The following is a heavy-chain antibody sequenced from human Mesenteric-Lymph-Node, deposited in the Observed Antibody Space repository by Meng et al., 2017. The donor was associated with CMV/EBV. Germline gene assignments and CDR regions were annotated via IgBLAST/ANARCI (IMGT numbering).Heavy chain of an antibody. Sequence: GESLKISCAASGFTFSSSWMHWVRQAPGKGLVWVSRINPDGISTTFAGSVEGRFTISRDNAKNTLFLQMNSLRAEDTAVYYCARDYDFWSGAMDYWGQGTLVTVSS. V-gene: IGHV3-74*03. D-gene: IGHD3-3*01. CDR2: INPDGIST. CDR1: GFTFSSSW. CDR3: ARDYDFWSGAMDY. J-gene: IGHJ4*02.